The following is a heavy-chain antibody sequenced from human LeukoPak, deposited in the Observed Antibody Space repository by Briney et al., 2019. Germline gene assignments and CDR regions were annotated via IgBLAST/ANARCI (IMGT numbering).Heavy chain of an antibody. J-gene: IGHJ5*02. Sequence: SETLSLTCTVSGGSISSYYWSWIRQPAGKGLEWIGRIYTSGSTNYNPSLKSRVTMSVDTSKNQFSLKLSSVTAADTAVYYCARDFDYGDYGTRFDPWGQGTLVTVSS. CDR1: GGSISSYY. CDR3: ARDFDYGDYGTRFDP. V-gene: IGHV4-4*07. D-gene: IGHD4-17*01. CDR2: IYTSGST.